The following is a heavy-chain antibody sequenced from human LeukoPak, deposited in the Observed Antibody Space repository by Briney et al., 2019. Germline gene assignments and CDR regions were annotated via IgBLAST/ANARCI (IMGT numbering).Heavy chain of an antibody. D-gene: IGHD4-17*01. CDR3: ARSLVTTIYWYFGL. CDR1: GGFISDYY. CDR2: IYSSGSY. V-gene: IGHV4-4*07. J-gene: IGHJ2*01. Sequence: SETLSLTCTVSGGFISDYYWSWIRQPAGKGLEWIGRIYSSGSYNYNPSLRGRVTMSVDTSTNQFSLRLYSVTAADTAVYFCARSLVTTIYWYFGLWGRGTLVTVSS.